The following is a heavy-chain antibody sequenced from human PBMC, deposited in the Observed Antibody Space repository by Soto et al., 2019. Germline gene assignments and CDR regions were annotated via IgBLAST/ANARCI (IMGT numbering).Heavy chain of an antibody. CDR3: ARQGEYSSSSSDY. J-gene: IGHJ4*02. D-gene: IGHD6-6*01. CDR1: GYSFTSYC. V-gene: IGHV5-51*01. CDR2: IYPGDSDT. Sequence: GESLKISCNGSGYSFTSYCIGLVRQMPGKGLEWMGIIYPGDSDTRYSPSFQGQVTISADKSISTAYLQWSSLKASDTAMYYCARQGEYSSSSSDYWGQGTLVTVSS.